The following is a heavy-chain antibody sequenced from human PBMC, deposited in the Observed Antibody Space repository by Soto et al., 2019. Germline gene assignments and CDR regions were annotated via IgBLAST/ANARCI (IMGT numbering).Heavy chain of an antibody. D-gene: IGHD2-15*01. CDR3: ARGPAGGLRGGVSY. V-gene: IGHV1-18*04. CDR1: GYTFTNYG. CDR2: ISAYNGDT. J-gene: IGHJ4*02. Sequence: ASVNVSCTTSGYTFTNYGITWVRQAPGQGLKWMGWISAYNGDTNYAQKFQGRVIMTTDTSTTTAYMELRSLRSDDTAVYYCARGPAGGLRGGVSYWGQGTLVTVSS.